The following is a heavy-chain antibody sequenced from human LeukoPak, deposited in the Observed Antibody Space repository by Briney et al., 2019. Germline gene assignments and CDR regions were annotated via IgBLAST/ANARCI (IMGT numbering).Heavy chain of an antibody. CDR1: GGSISSGGYS. V-gene: IGHV4-30-2*01. CDR2: IYHSGST. CDR3: ASSSWYDAFDI. J-gene: IGHJ3*02. D-gene: IGHD6-13*01. Sequence: PSQTLSLTCAVSGGSISSGGYSWSWLRQPPGKGLEWIGYIYHSGSTYYNPSLKSRVTISVDRSKNQFSLKLSSVTAADTAVYYCASSSWYDAFDIWGQGTMVTVSS.